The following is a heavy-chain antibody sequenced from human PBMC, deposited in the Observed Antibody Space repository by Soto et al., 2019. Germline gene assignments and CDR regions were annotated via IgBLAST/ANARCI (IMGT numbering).Heavy chain of an antibody. V-gene: IGHV1-58*01. D-gene: IGHD4-4*01. CDR2: IVVGSGNT. CDR3: AASNYPNYYYYGMDV. CDR1: GFTFTSSA. J-gene: IGHJ6*02. Sequence: SLKLYCKASGFTFTSSAVQWVRQARGQRLEWIGWIVVGSGNTNYAQKFQERVTITRDMSTSTAYMELSSLRSEDTAVYYCAASNYPNYYYYGMDVWGQGTTVTVSS.